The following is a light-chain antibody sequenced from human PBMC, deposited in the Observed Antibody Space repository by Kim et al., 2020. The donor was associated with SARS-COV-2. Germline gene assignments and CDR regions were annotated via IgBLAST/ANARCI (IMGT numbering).Light chain of an antibody. CDR3: QSRDSSGNVV. CDR1: SLRRYY. V-gene: IGLV3-19*01. Sequence: SELTQDPVVSVALGQTVRITCQGDSLRRYYASWYRRKPGQAPVLVIYAYNNRPSGIPDRFSGSSSGDTASLTITGAQAEDEADYYCQSRDSSGNVVFGGGTQLTVL. J-gene: IGLJ2*01. CDR2: AYN.